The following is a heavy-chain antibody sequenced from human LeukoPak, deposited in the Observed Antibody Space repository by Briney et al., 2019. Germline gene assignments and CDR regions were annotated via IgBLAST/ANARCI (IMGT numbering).Heavy chain of an antibody. J-gene: IGHJ5*02. D-gene: IGHD5-18*01. CDR2: IYDSGST. CDR3: ARGAGYAYGGKIDP. CDR1: SGSISNYY. Sequence: PSETLSLTCTVSSGSISNYYWSWIRQPPGKGLEWIGYIYDSGSTNYNPSLKSRVTISLDTSKNQFSLKLSSVTAADTAVYYCARGAGYAYGGKIDPWGQGTLVTVSS. V-gene: IGHV4-59*01.